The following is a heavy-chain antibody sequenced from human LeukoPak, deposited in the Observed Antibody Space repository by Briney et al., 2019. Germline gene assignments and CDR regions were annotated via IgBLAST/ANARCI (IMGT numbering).Heavy chain of an antibody. CDR3: AREWAGRTAPGIVAAGTGRGFDY. CDR1: GGSISSYY. J-gene: IGHJ4*02. Sequence: SETLSLTCTVSGGSISSYYWSWIRQSPGKGLEWIGYIYYSGSTNYNPSLKSRVTISVDTSKNQFSLKLSSVTAADTAVYYCAREWAGRTAPGIVAAGTGRGFDYWGQGTLVTVSS. CDR2: IYYSGST. V-gene: IGHV4-59*01. D-gene: IGHD6-13*01.